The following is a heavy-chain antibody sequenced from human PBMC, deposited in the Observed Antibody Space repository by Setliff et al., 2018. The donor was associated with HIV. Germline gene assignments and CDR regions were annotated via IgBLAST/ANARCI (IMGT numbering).Heavy chain of an antibody. D-gene: IGHD4-17*01. Sequence: SETLSLTCAVSGGSISSGGYYWNWIRQHPGKGREWIGYIYYSGTTYYNPSLKSRVTISADKSKNQFSLKLNSVTAADTAVYYCARRYGDYKIGDWFFDLWGRGTLVTVSS. CDR3: ARRYGDYKIGDWFFDL. CDR1: GGSISSGGYY. V-gene: IGHV4-31*11. J-gene: IGHJ2*01. CDR2: IYYSGTT.